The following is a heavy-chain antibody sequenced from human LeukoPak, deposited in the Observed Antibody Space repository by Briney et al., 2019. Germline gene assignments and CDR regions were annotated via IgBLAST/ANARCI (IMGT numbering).Heavy chain of an antibody. V-gene: IGHV3-7*01. D-gene: IGHD6-13*01. CDR3: TQNLVAAAGDH. J-gene: IGHJ4*02. CDR1: GFTSSNYW. CDR2: IKPDGSVG. Sequence: PGGSLRLSCAASGFTSSNYWMTWVRQAPGKGLEWVANIKPDGSVGYYVDSVRGRFIISRDNAGNSLYLQMNSLRVEDTAVYYCTQNLVAAAGDHWGQGTLLIVPS.